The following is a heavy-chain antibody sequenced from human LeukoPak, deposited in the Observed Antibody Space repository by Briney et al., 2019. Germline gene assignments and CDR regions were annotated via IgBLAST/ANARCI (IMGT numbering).Heavy chain of an antibody. V-gene: IGHV4-39*01. CDR3: ARWPPNYYDSSGYPAPIDY. CDR1: GGSISSSIHY. J-gene: IGHJ4*02. Sequence: SSETLSLTCAVSGGSISSSIHYWAWIRQPPGKGLEWIGSIYYSGSTYYNPSLKSRVTISVDTSKNQFSLKLSSVTAADTAVYYCARWPPNYYDSSGYPAPIDYWGQGTLVTVSS. CDR2: IYYSGST. D-gene: IGHD3-22*01.